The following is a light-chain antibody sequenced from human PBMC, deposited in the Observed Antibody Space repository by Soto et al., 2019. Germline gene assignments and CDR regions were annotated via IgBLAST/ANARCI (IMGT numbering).Light chain of an antibody. CDR3: CSYAGSYTFSYV. V-gene: IGLV2-11*01. J-gene: IGLJ1*01. Sequence: QSALTQPRSVSGSPGQSVTISCTGTSSDVGGYNYVSWYQQHPGKAPKLMIYDVSKRPSGVPDRFSGSKSGNTASRTISGLQAEDEADYYCCSYAGSYTFSYVFGTGTKLTVL. CDR1: SSDVGGYNY. CDR2: DVS.